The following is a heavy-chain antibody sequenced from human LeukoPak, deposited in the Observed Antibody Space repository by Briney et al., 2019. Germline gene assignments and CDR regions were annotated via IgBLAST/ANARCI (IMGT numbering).Heavy chain of an antibody. J-gene: IGHJ4*02. Sequence: GGSLRLSCVASGFTFSSYEMNWVRQAPGKGLEWVSYISSSGRTIYYADSVKGRFTISRDNAKNSLYLQMNILRAEDTAVYYCARDSDSSGYFDSWGQGTLVTVSS. CDR1: GFTFSSYE. CDR2: ISSSGRTI. V-gene: IGHV3-48*03. D-gene: IGHD3-22*01. CDR3: ARDSDSSGYFDS.